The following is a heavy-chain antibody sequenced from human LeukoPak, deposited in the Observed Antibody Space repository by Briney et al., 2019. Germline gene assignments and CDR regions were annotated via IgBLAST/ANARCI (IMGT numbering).Heavy chain of an antibody. CDR1: GYSISSGYY. CDR2: IYHSGST. J-gene: IGHJ4*02. D-gene: IGHD5-18*01. CDR3: AGYVDTALMTARAFDY. V-gene: IGHV4-38-2*02. Sequence: PSETLSLTCTVSGYSISSGYYWGWIRQPPGKGLEWIGSIYHSGSTYYNPSLESRVTISVDTSKNQFSLKLSSATAADTAVYYCAGYVDTALMTARAFDYWGQGTLVTVSS.